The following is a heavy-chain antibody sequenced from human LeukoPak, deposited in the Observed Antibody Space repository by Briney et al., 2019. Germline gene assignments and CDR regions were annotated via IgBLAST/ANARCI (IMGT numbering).Heavy chain of an antibody. CDR3: AKDHGSSDWYYFDY. Sequence: GGSLRLSCAASGFSFSDYNMHWVRQAPGKGLEWVAVILYDGSNTYYGDSVKGRFTISRDNSKNTLYLQMNSLRAEDTAVYYCAKDHGSSDWYYFDYWGQGTLVTVSS. CDR2: ILYDGSNT. V-gene: IGHV3-30*18. J-gene: IGHJ4*02. CDR1: GFSFSDYN. D-gene: IGHD6-13*01.